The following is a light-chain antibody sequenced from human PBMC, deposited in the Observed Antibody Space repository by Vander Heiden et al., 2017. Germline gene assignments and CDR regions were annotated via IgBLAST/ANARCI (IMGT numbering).Light chain of an antibody. V-gene: IGKV3-11*01. CDR1: QSVSSC. CDR2: DAS. CDR3: QQRSNWPPKYT. J-gene: IGKJ2*01. Sequence: EIVLTQSPATLSLSPGETATLSCRASQSVSSCLAWYQQKPGQAPRLLIYDASNRATGIPARFSGSGSGTDFTLTISSLEPEDFAVYYCQQRSNWPPKYTFGQGTKLEIK.